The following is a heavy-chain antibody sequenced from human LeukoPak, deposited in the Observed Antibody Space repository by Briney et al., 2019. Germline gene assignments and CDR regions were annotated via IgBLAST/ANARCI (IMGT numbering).Heavy chain of an antibody. CDR3: TRYSSGAFDY. Sequence: SQTLSLTCAISGGSVSSKSAAWNSIRQSPSRGLEWLGRTYYRSKWNNDYAVSVKSRITINPDTSKNQFSLHLNSMTSEDTAVYYSTRYSSGAFDYWGQGTLFIVSS. V-gene: IGHV6-1*01. D-gene: IGHD6-19*01. J-gene: IGHJ4*02. CDR2: TYYRSKWNN. CDR1: GGSVSSKSAA.